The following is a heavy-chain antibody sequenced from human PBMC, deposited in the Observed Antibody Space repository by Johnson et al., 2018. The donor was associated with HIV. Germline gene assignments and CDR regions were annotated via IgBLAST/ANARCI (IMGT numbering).Heavy chain of an antibody. Sequence: VQLVESGGALVQPGRSLRLSCVASGFTFEDYAMYWVRQAPGKGLEWVSGISWNSGSIGYADSVKGRFTISRDNAKNSLYLQMNSLRAEDTALYYCAKYGYSYVFDAFDIWGQGTVVTVSS. CDR3: AKYGYSYVFDAFDI. J-gene: IGHJ3*02. CDR2: ISWNSGSI. CDR1: GFTFEDYA. V-gene: IGHV3-9*01. D-gene: IGHD5-18*01.